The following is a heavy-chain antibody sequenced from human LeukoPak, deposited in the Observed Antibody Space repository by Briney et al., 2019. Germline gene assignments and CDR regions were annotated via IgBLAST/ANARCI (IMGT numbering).Heavy chain of an antibody. CDR3: ARDRAVGSGRYYFDY. Sequence: PSETLSLTCTVSGGSISCYYWSWIRQPAGKGLEWIGRIYTSGSTNYNPSLKSRVTMSVDTSKNQFSLKLSSVTAADTAVYYCARDRAVGSGRYYFDYWGQGTLVTVSS. CDR1: GGSISCYY. V-gene: IGHV4-4*07. D-gene: IGHD2-15*01. J-gene: IGHJ4*02. CDR2: IYTSGST.